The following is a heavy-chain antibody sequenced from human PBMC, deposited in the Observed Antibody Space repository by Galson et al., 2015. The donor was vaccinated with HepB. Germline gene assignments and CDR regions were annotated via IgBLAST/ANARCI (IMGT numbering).Heavy chain of an antibody. CDR3: ARVTPYGDYVFWAHAFDI. V-gene: IGHV4-59*01. J-gene: IGHJ3*02. CDR2: ICYSGST. Sequence: SETLSLTCTVSGGSISSYYWSWIRQPPGKGLEWIGYICYSGSTNYNPSLESRVTISVDTSKNQFSLKLSSVTAADTAVYYCARVTPYGDYVFWAHAFDIWGQGTMVTVSS. D-gene: IGHD4-17*01. CDR1: GGSISSYY.